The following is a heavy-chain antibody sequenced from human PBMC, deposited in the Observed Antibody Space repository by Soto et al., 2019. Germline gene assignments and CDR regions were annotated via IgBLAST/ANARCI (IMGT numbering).Heavy chain of an antibody. CDR2: ISHDGRIE. V-gene: IGHV3-30-3*01. D-gene: IGHD3-3*01. CDR3: ARDGLPDDFRSGGSWFDP. CDR1: GFTFSTFA. J-gene: IGHJ5*02. Sequence: GGSLRLSCAASGFTFSTFALHWVRQAPGEGLEWVALISHDGRIEKYADSVKGRFTISRDNSKNTLYMQMDSLRLEDTGVSYRARDGLPDDFRSGGSWFDPWGQGTQVTVSS.